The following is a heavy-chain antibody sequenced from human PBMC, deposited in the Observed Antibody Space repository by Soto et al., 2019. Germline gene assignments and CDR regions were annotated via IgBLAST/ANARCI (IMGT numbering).Heavy chain of an antibody. D-gene: IGHD5-12*01. V-gene: IGHV3-74*01. CDR1: GFTFSNYW. CDR2: INSDGSST. Sequence: GGSLRLSCEASGFTFSNYWMHWVRQAPGKGLVWVSRINSDGSSTKYADSVKGRFTISRDNAKNTLYLQMNSLRAEDTAMFYCARVYSGYSYDAFDVWGQGTMVTVSS. CDR3: ARVYSGYSYDAFDV. J-gene: IGHJ3*01.